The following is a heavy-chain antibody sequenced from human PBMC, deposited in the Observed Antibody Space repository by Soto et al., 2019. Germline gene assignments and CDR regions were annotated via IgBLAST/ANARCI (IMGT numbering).Heavy chain of an antibody. J-gene: IGHJ4*02. D-gene: IGHD5-12*01. V-gene: IGHV3-11*06. CDR2: ISSSSSYT. CDR1: GFNCRDYD. CDR3: ARSDISYDGYNSY. Sequence: PGGPLGRSCAASGFNCRDYDMSCLRQAPGKGLEWVSYISSSSSYTNYADSVKGRFTISRDNAKNSLYLKMNSLRAEDTAVYYCARSDISYDGYNSYWGQGTLVTVAS.